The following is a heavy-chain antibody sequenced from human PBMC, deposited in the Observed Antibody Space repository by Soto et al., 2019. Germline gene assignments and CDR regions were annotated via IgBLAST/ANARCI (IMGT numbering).Heavy chain of an antibody. Sequence: GGSLRLSCAASGFTFTNYAMSWVRQAPGKGLEWVSGVNGAGGSTYYADSVKGRFTISRDNSKNTLYLQMNSLRAEDTAVYYCAKGPTTVTTYFDYWGQGTLVTVSS. CDR3: AKGPTTVTTYFDY. D-gene: IGHD4-17*01. CDR2: VNGAGGST. J-gene: IGHJ4*02. V-gene: IGHV3-23*01. CDR1: GFTFTNYA.